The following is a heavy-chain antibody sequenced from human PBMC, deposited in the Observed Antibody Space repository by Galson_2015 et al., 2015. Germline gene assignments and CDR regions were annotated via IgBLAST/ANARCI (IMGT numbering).Heavy chain of an antibody. V-gene: IGHV1-8*01. D-gene: IGHD3-22*01. J-gene: IGHJ4*02. CDR1: GYTFTSYD. CDR3: ARVLYDSSGYYYVYFDY. CDR2: MNPNSGNT. Sequence: SVKVSCKASGYTFTSYDINWVRQATGQGLEWMGWMNPNSGNTGYAQKFQGRVTMTRNTPISTAYMELSSLRSEDTAVYYCARVLYDSSGYYYVYFDYWGQGTLVTVSS.